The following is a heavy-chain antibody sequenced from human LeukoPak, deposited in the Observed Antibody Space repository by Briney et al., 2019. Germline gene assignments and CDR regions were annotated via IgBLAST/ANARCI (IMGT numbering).Heavy chain of an antibody. CDR2: INPNSGVT. Sequence: ASVTVSCKASGYAFISNYIHWVRQAPGQGLEWMGWINPNSGVTNYAQRFQGRVTLTRDTSINTAYMQLSSLRSDDTAVYFCARDFSYDSSGYMDYWGQGTRVTVSS. CDR3: ARDFSYDSSGYMDY. J-gene: IGHJ4*02. CDR1: GYAFISNY. D-gene: IGHD3-22*01. V-gene: IGHV1-2*02.